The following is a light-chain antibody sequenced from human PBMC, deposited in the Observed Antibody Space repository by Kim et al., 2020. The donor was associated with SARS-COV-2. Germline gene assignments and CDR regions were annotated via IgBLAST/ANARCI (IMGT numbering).Light chain of an antibody. V-gene: IGLV1-44*01. CDR1: SSNIGSNN. J-gene: IGLJ2*01. Sequence: GQRATISCSGSSSNIGSNNVNWYQQLPGTAPKLLIYSNNQRPSGVPDRFSGSKSGTSASLAISGLQSEDEADYYCAAWDDSLNGVVFGGGTQLTVL. CDR3: AAWDDSLNGVV. CDR2: SNN.